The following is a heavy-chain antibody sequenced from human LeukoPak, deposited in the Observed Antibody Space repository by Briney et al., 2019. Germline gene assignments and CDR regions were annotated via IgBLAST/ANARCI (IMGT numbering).Heavy chain of an antibody. CDR2: ISSSGSTI. Sequence: GGSLRLSCVVSGFTFSSYEMNWVRQAPGKGLEWVSYISSSGSTIYYADSVKGRFTISRDNAKNSLYLQMNSLRAEDTAVYYCARDSIVTGEFDYWGQGTLVTVSS. V-gene: IGHV3-48*03. D-gene: IGHD2-21*02. J-gene: IGHJ4*02. CDR1: GFTFSSYE. CDR3: ARDSIVTGEFDY.